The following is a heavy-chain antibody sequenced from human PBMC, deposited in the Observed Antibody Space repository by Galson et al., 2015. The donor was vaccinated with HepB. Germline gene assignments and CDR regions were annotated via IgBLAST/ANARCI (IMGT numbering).Heavy chain of an antibody. D-gene: IGHD3-3*01. CDR3: ARGLIRNYDFWGGTKSWFDP. V-gene: IGHV4-59*12. J-gene: IGHJ5*02. Sequence: ETLSLTCSVSGGSISGNYWSWIRQSPGKGLEWIGHIFNSGNTNYKPSLKSRVTISVDKSKKQFSLRLTSVTAADTAVYYCARGLIRNYDFWGGTKSWFDPWGQGTLVTVSS. CDR1: GGSISGNY. CDR2: IFNSGNT.